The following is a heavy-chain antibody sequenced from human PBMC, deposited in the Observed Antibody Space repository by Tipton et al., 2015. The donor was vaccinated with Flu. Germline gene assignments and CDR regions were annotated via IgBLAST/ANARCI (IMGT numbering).Heavy chain of an antibody. CDR2: IYHNGDI. CDR3: ARAEIGDFDY. CDR1: GGSISSSSYY. J-gene: IGHJ4*02. V-gene: IGHV4-39*02. Sequence: TLSLTCTVSGGSISSSSYYWGWIRQPPGKGLEWIGSIYHNGDIHFNPSLKSRVSISVDTSNNRFSLNLTSVTAADTAVYYCARAEIGDFDYWGQGTLVTVSS. D-gene: IGHD2/OR15-2a*01.